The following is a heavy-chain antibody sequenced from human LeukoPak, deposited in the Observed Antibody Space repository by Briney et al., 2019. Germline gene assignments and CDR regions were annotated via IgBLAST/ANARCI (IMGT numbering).Heavy chain of an antibody. CDR1: GVSFDDYY. V-gene: IGHV4-34*01. Sequence: SETLPLTCAVSGVSFDDYYWSWVRQTPGKGLEWIGEINHSGYTNDSPSLKSRVTLSIDTSRKQFSLNLRSVTVADTGIYYCTRMTAGHDYWGQGTLVTVSS. D-gene: IGHD2-21*02. CDR3: TRMTAGHDY. J-gene: IGHJ4*02. CDR2: INHSGYT.